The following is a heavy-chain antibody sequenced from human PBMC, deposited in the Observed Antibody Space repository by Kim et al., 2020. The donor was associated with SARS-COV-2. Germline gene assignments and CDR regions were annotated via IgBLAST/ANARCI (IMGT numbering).Heavy chain of an antibody. Sequence: SETLSLTCTVSAGSITSTIYYWGWIRQPPGKGLEWFGSIYYSGTTYYNPSLKSRVTISVDTSKNHFSLKLTSVTAADTAVYYCASQRGWFSGSYFDYWGQGTLVTVSS. V-gene: IGHV4-39*01. D-gene: IGHD1-26*01. CDR1: AGSITSTIYY. CDR3: ASQRGWFSGSYFDY. J-gene: IGHJ4*02. CDR2: IYYSGTT.